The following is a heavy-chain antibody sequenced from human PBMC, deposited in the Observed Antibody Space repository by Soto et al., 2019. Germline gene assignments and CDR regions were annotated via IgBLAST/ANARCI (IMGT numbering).Heavy chain of an antibody. J-gene: IGHJ6*03. Sequence: QPGGSLRLSCAASGFSFSSYWMHWVRQVPGKGLVWVSRINSDGSTTTYADSVKGRFTISRDNAKNTLYLQMNSLRVEDTAVYYCARDLSWGSNWYYYMDVWGKGTTVTVSS. CDR1: GFSFSSYW. CDR3: ARDLSWGSNWYYYMDV. CDR2: INSDGSTT. D-gene: IGHD7-27*01. V-gene: IGHV3-74*01.